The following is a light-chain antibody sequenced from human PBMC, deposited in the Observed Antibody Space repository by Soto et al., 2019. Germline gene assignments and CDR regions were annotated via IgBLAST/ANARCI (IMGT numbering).Light chain of an antibody. V-gene: IGKV1-27*01. CDR1: QGIRNY. CDR3: HRTCNAPRT. CDR2: SAS. Sequence: DIQLTQSPSSLSASVGDRVTLTCLVSQGIRNYLSWYRQQPRIVPNLLIYSASSLQSRLPSRFSGRGSGKYFPLTISSLQPEDVATYSGHRTCNAPRTFGGGTKVDIK. J-gene: IGKJ4*01.